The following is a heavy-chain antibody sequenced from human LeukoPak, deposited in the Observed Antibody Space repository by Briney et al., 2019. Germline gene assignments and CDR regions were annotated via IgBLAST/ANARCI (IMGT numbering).Heavy chain of an antibody. Sequence: SETLSLTCTVSGGSISNYYWTWIRQPAGKGLEWIGRIHSSGNSYYNPSLKSRVTMSIDTSQNQFSLKLTAVTAADTAVYYCARDQFRSSFDYWGLGTLVTVSS. D-gene: IGHD5-24*01. CDR1: GGSISNYY. V-gene: IGHV4-4*07. CDR3: ARDQFRSSFDY. CDR2: IHSSGNS. J-gene: IGHJ4*02.